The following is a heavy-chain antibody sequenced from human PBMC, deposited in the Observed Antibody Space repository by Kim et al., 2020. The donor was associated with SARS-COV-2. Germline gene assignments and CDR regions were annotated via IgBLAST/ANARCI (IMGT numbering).Heavy chain of an antibody. CDR3: VKITFDGMDV. V-gene: IGHV3-66*01. CDR2: IYSGGST. CDR1: GFTVGSNY. Sequence: GGSLRLSCAASGFTVGSNYMSWVRQAPGKGLEWVSVIYSGGSTYYADSVKGRFTISRDNSKNTLYLQMNSLRAEDTAVYYCVKITFDGMDVWGQGTTVTVSS. J-gene: IGHJ6*02. D-gene: IGHD3-16*01.